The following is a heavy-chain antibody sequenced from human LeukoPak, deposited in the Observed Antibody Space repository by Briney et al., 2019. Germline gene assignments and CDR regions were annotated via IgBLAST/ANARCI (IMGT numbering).Heavy chain of an antibody. CDR2: IYYSGST. CDR3: ARENYYFDY. J-gene: IGHJ4*02. Sequence: PSETLSLTCTVSGGSISSYYWSWIRQPPGKGLEWIGYIYYSGSTNYNPSLKSRVTISVDTSKNQFSLKLSSVTPEDTAVYYCARENYYFDYWGQGTLVTVSS. V-gene: IGHV4-59*12. CDR1: GGSISSYY. D-gene: IGHD1-7*01.